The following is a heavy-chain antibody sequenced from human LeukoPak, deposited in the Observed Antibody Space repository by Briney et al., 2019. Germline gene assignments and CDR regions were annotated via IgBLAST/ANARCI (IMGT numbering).Heavy chain of an antibody. CDR3: ARKLYDSSRYGQTYYFDN. V-gene: IGHV1-18*01. CDR2: ISAYNGNT. Sequence: ASVKVSCKASGGTFSSYAISWVRQAPGQGLEWMGWISAYNGNTNYAQKLQGRVTMTTDTFTSTAYMDLRSLRSDDTAVYYCARKLYDSSRYGQTYYFDNWGQGTLVTVSS. J-gene: IGHJ4*02. D-gene: IGHD3-22*01. CDR1: GGTFSSYA.